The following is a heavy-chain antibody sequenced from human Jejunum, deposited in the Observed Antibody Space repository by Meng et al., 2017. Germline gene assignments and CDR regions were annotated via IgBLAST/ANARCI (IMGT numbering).Heavy chain of an antibody. D-gene: IGHD6-13*01. CDR2: IKQDESEK. CDR1: GFTFSGFY. V-gene: IGHV3-7*01. CDR3: VRDRGAAGTDY. Sequence: GGSLRLSFAASGFTFSGFYMTWVRQAPGKGLEWVANIKQDESEKYYVDSVKGRFTISRDNAENSLYLQMDSLRVADTAIYYCVRDRGAAGTDYWGPGVWVTVSS. J-gene: IGHJ4*02.